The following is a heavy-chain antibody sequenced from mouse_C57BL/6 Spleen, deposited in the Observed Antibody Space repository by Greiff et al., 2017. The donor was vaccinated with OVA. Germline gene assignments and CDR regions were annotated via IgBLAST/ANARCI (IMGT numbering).Heavy chain of an antibody. CDR2: IWSDGST. CDR3: ARQIVGPYYAMDD. J-gene: IGHJ4*01. CDR1: GFSLTSYG. D-gene: IGHD1-1*01. Sequence: QVQLKESGPGLVAPSQRLSITCTVSGFSLTSYGVHWVRQPPGKGLEWLVVIWSDGSTTYNSALKSRLSISKDNSKSQVFLKMNSLQTDDTAMYYCARQIVGPYYAMDDWGQGTSVTVSS. V-gene: IGHV2-6-1*01.